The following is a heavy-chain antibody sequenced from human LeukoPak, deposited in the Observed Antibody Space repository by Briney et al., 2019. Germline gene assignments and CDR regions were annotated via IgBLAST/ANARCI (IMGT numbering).Heavy chain of an antibody. J-gene: IGHJ6*02. CDR3: AKDMGPKQQLGYYYYGMDV. V-gene: IGHV3-9*01. Sequence: QTGGSLRLSCAASGFTLDDYAMHWVRQAPGKGLEWVSGISWNSGSIGYADSVKGRFTISRDNAKNSLYLQMNSLRAEDTALYYCAKDMGPKQQLGYYYYGMDVWGQGTTVTVSS. CDR2: ISWNSGSI. CDR1: GFTLDDYA. D-gene: IGHD6-13*01.